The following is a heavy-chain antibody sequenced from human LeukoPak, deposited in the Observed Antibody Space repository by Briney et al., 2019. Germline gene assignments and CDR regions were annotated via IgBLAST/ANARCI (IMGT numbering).Heavy chain of an antibody. D-gene: IGHD3/OR15-3a*01. J-gene: IGHJ6*03. V-gene: IGHV4-59*01. CDR1: GGSISSYY. CDR3: ASRGTVGHYYMDV. CDR2: IYYSGST. Sequence: SETLSLTCTVSGGSISSYYWSWIRQPPGKGLEWIGYIYYSGSTNYNPSLKSRATISVDTSKNQFSLKLSSVTAADTAVYYCASRGTVGHYYMDVWGKGTTVTVSS.